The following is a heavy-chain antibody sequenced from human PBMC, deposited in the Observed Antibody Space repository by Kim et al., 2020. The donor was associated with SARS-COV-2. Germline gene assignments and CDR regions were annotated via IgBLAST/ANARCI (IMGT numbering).Heavy chain of an antibody. CDR3: ASSYPFLTYGDYVRRHYYYYYGMDV. CDR1: GGSISSSNW. J-gene: IGHJ6*02. V-gene: IGHV4-4*02. Sequence: SETLSLTCAVSGGSISSSNWWSWVRQPPGTGLEWIGEIYHSGSTNYNPSLKSRVTISVDKSKNQFSLKLSSVTAADTAVYYCASSYPFLTYGDYVRRHYYYYYGMDVWGQGTTVTVSS. D-gene: IGHD4-17*01. CDR2: IYHSGST.